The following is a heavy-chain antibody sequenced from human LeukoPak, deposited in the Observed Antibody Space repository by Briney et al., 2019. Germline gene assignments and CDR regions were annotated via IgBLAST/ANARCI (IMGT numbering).Heavy chain of an antibody. V-gene: IGHV3-30*18. J-gene: IGHJ4*02. CDR1: GFTFSSYG. CDR3: ANSYSSDY. CDR2: ISYDGSNK. Sequence: GGSLRLSCAASGFTFSSYGMHWVRQAPGKGLEWVAVISYDGSNKYYADSVKGRFTISRDNSKNTLYLQMNSLRAEDTAVYYCANSYSSDYWGQGTLVTVSS.